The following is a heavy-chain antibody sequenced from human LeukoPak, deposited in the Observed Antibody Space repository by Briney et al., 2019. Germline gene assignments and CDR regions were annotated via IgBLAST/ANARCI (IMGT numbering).Heavy chain of an antibody. CDR1: GISVSSHA. Sequence: PGRCLRLSRAAAGISVSSHAIHWVRLAAGEGLEWEAVISYDGSNKYYADSVKGRFTISIDNSKNTLYLQMNSLRADDTAVYYCARNPYGDYNFDYWGQGTLVTVSS. D-gene: IGHD4-17*01. CDR2: ISYDGSNK. J-gene: IGHJ4*02. CDR3: ARNPYGDYNFDY. V-gene: IGHV3-30-3*01.